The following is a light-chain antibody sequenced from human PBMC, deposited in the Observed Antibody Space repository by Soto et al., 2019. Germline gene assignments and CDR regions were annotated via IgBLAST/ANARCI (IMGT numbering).Light chain of an antibody. V-gene: IGLV1-44*01. CDR2: SNN. CDR3: AAWDDSLNGHVV. J-gene: IGLJ2*01. CDR1: SSNIGSNT. Sequence: QSVLTQPPSASGTPGQRVTISCSGSSSNIGSNTVNWYQQLPGTAPKLLMYSNNLRPSGVPDRFSGSKSGTSASLAISGLQSEDEADYYCAAWDDSLNGHVVFGGGTKLTVL.